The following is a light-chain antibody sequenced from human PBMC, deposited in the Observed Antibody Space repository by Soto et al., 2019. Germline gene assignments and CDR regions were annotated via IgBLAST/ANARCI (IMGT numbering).Light chain of an antibody. Sequence: DVQMTQSPSTLSASVGDRATITCRASQSINNWLAWYQQKPGKGPKLLIYDASGLQTGVPSRFSGSGSGTECTLTINNLQPDDFATYYCQQYHSYSWTFGQGTKVEIK. CDR3: QQYHSYSWT. J-gene: IGKJ1*01. V-gene: IGKV1-5*01. CDR1: QSINNW. CDR2: DAS.